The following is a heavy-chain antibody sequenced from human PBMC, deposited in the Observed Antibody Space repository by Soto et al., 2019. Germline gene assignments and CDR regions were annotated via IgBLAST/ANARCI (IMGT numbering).Heavy chain of an antibody. CDR3: ARDRPAYQLERFYDAFDI. CDR1: EFSFSSYA. CDR2: ISHDGINK. J-gene: IGHJ3*02. D-gene: IGHD2-2*01. Sequence: GGSLRLSCTASEFSFSSYAMYWFRQPPGKGLEWVAVISHDGINKHYADSVKGRVTISRDNSKNTLYLQMNSLRAEDTAVYYCARDRPAYQLERFYDAFDIWGQGTMVTVSS. V-gene: IGHV3-30-3*01.